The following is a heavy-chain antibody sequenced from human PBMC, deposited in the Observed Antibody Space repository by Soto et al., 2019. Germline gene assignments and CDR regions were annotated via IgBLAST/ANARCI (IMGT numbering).Heavy chain of an antibody. D-gene: IGHD6-19*01. J-gene: IGHJ5*02. CDR2: ITGSGDAT. CDR3: AKGSGWYFNNWLDP. CDR1: GFTFSSYA. V-gene: IGHV3-23*01. Sequence: VSLRLSCVPSGFTFSSYAMAWVRQAPGKGLEWVASITGSGDATFHAASVRGRFTMSRDNANNRLYLQMNSLRTEDTAIYYCAKGSGWYFNNWLDPWGQGTLVTVS.